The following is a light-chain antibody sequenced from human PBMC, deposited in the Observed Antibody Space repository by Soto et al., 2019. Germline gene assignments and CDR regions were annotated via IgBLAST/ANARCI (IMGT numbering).Light chain of an antibody. CDR1: QSVSSSY. CDR3: QQYGNSPVT. V-gene: IGKV3-20*01. J-gene: IGKJ1*01. CDR2: DAS. Sequence: EIVLTQSPGTLSLSPGDRATLSCRAIQSVSSSYLAWYQQKPGQAPRLLIYDASSRATGVPDRFSGSGSGTDFSLTISRLEPEDFAVYYCQQYGNSPVTFGQGTKVDIK.